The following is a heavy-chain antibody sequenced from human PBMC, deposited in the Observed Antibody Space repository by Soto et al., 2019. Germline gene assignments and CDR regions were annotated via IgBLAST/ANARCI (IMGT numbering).Heavy chain of an antibody. V-gene: IGHV3-7*01. Sequence: ESGGKVVQPGGSLILSCVASAFTFSVYLMSWVRQAPGEGLDWVARIKFDGSGIQYADSVKGLFSISRDNAGNSVYLQMNSLRAEDTAVYYCARDWGYSSVDSVNHDFDYWGQGALVTVTS. CDR3: ARDWGYSSVDSVNHDFDY. J-gene: IGHJ4*02. CDR2: IKFDGSGI. D-gene: IGHD5-12*01. CDR1: AFTFSVYL.